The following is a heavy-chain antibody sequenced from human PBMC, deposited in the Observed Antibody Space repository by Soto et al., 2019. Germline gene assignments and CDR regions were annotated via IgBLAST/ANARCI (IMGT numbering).Heavy chain of an antibody. CDR2: ISWNSGYI. D-gene: IGHD1-1*01. V-gene: IGHV3-9*01. CDR1: GFTFDDHA. Sequence: EVQLVESGGGLVQPGRSLRLSCIASGFTFDDHAMHWVRQAPGKGLEWVSGISWNSGYIGYADSVKGRFTISRDNTNNSVHLQMNSLRAEDTAFYYCAKDIKWNLPAGYLDNWGQGTLVTVSS. CDR3: AKDIKWNLPAGYLDN. J-gene: IGHJ4*02.